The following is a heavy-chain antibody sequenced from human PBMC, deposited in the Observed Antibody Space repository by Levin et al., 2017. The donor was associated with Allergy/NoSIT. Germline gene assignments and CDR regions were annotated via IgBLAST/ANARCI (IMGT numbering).Heavy chain of an antibody. CDR1: CGSISSYY. V-gene: IGHV4-59*01. J-gene: IGHJ3*02. CDR2: IDYRGST. D-gene: IGHD2-15*01. Sequence: SQTLSLTCTVSCGSISSYYWSWIRQPPGKGLEWIGYIDYRGSTNYNPSLKSRVTISVDTSKNQFSLKLSSVTVADTAVYYCARGCSGASCYGDAVDIWGQGTMVTVSS. CDR3: ARGCSGASCYGDAVDI.